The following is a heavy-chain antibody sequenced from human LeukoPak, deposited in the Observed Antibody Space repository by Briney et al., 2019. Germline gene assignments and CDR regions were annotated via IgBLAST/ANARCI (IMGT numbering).Heavy chain of an antibody. V-gene: IGHV4-4*02. CDR2: IYHSGST. Sequence: SETLSLTCAVSGDSISSSNWWSWVRQPPGKGLEWIGQIYHSGSTNYNPSLKSRVTISLDKSKNLFSLELTSVTAADTAVYYCARSFRYSGYDYYFDPWGQGTLVTVSS. D-gene: IGHD5-12*01. CDR3: ARSFRYSGYDYYFDP. J-gene: IGHJ5*02. CDR1: GDSISSSNW.